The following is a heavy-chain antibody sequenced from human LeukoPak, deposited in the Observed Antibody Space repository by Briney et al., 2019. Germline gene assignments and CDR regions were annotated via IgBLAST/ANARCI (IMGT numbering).Heavy chain of an antibody. D-gene: IGHD6-19*01. CDR3: ARGTTWYSSGWYFDY. CDR2: IYSGGST. V-gene: IGHV3-66*01. CDR1: GFTVSSNY. Sequence: QSGGSLRLSCAASGFTVSSNYMSWVRQAPGKGLEWVSVIYSGGSTYYADSVKGRFTISRDNSKNTLYLQMDSLRAEDTAVYYCARGTTWYSSGWYFDYWGQGTLVTVSS. J-gene: IGHJ4*02.